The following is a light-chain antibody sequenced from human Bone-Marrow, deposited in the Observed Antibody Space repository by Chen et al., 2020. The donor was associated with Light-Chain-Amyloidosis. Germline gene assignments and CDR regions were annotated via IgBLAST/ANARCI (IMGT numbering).Light chain of an antibody. J-gene: IGLJ3*02. V-gene: IGLV3-21*02. CDR1: NIGSTS. CDR3: RVWDRGSERPM. CDR2: DDS. Sequence: SYVLTQPSSVSVAPGQTATIACGGNNIGSTSVHWYQQTPGQAPLLVVYDDSDRPSGIPGRLSGSNSGNTATLTISGVESGDEADYYCRVWDRGSERPMFGGDTKLTVL.